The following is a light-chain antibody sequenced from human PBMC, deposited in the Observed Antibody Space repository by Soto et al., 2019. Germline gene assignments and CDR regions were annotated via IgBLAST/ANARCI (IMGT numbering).Light chain of an antibody. CDR1: ESVHRN. J-gene: IGKJ3*01. CDR3: QHDNNCPPT. V-gene: IGKV3-15*01. CDR2: YAS. Sequence: EMVMTQSPATLSVSPGERVTLSCRASESVHRNLAWYQQKPGQGPSLLIYYASTRATGVPDRFTGSGSGTEFALTISSLQSEDSGVYHWQHDNNCPPTFGPGTKVEIK.